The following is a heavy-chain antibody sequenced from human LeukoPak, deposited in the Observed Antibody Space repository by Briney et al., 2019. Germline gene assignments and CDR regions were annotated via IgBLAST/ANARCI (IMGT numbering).Heavy chain of an antibody. Sequence: PSETLSLTCTVSGGSISSGGYYWSWIRQHPGKGLEWIGYIYYSGSTYYNPSLKSRVTISVDTSRNQFSLKLSSVTAADTAVYYCASGLTYYDFWSGYYNWAFDIWGQGTMVTVSS. J-gene: IGHJ3*02. V-gene: IGHV4-31*03. CDR2: IYYSGST. CDR1: GGSISSGGYY. D-gene: IGHD3-3*01. CDR3: ASGLTYYDFWSGYYNWAFDI.